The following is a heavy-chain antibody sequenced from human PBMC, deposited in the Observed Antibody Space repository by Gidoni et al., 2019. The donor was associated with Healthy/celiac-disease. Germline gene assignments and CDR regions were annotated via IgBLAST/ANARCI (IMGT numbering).Heavy chain of an antibody. D-gene: IGHD3-22*01. CDR2: SSGSGGST. V-gene: IGHV3-23*01. CDR3: AKAAVVVITSDAFDI. CDR1: GFTFRSYA. Sequence: EVQLLESGGGLVQPGGSLRLSCAASGFTFRSYAMSWVRLAPGKVMEWVSASSGSGGSTYYADSVKGRFTISRDNSKDTLYLQMNSLRAEDTAVYYCAKAAVVVITSDAFDIWGQGTMVTVSS. J-gene: IGHJ3*02.